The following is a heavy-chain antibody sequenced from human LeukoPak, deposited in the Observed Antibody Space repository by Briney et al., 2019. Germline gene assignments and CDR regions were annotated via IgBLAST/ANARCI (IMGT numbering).Heavy chain of an antibody. CDR1: GFTFSSYE. J-gene: IGHJ4*02. V-gene: IGHV3-48*03. Sequence: GGSLRLSCAASGFTFSSYEMNWVRQAPGKGLEWVSYISSSGSTIYYADSVKGRFTISRDNAKNSLYLQMNSLRAEDTAMYFCAKGILTGAKRGDYWGQGTLVTVSS. D-gene: IGHD3-9*01. CDR3: AKGILTGAKRGDY. CDR2: ISSSGSTI.